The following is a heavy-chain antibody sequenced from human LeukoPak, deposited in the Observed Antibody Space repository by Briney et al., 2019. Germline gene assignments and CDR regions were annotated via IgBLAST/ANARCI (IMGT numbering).Heavy chain of an antibody. CDR3: ATTSEVAAPFDY. CDR2: IYHSGST. Sequence: PSETLSLTCTVSGYSISRGYYWGWSRPPPGKGLEWIGRIYHSGSTYYNPSLKSRVTISVDTSKNQFSLKLSSVTAADTAVYYCATTSEVAAPFDYWGQGTLVTVSS. V-gene: IGHV4-38-2*02. D-gene: IGHD6-19*01. CDR1: GYSISRGYY. J-gene: IGHJ4*02.